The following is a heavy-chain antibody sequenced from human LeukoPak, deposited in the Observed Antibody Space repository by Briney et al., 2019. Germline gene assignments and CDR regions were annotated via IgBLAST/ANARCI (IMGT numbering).Heavy chain of an antibody. CDR3: ARGGLTGTTIPYFDY. Sequence: GGSLRLSCAATGFTFSSYWMHWVRQAPGKGLVWVSRINSDGSSTSYADAVKGRFTISRDNAKNTLYLQMNSQRAEDTAVYYCARGGLTGTTIPYFDYWGRGTLVSVSS. J-gene: IGHJ4*02. CDR2: INSDGSST. V-gene: IGHV3-74*01. CDR1: GFTFSSYW. D-gene: IGHD1-7*01.